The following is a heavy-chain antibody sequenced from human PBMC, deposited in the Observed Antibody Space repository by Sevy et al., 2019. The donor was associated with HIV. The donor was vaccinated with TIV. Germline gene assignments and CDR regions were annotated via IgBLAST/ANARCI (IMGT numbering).Heavy chain of an antibody. Sequence: GGSLRLSCAASGFTFSSYSMNWVHQAPGKGLEWVSSISSSSSYIYYADSVKGRFTISRDNAKNSLYLQMNSLRAEDTAVYYCARDTRAGLGMDVWGQGTTVTVSS. CDR2: ISSSSSYI. D-gene: IGHD3-9*01. J-gene: IGHJ6*02. V-gene: IGHV3-21*01. CDR3: ARDTRAGLGMDV. CDR1: GFTFSSYS.